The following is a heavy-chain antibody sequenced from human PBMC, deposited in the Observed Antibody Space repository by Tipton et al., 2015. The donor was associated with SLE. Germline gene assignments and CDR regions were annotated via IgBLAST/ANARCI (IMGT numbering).Heavy chain of an antibody. V-gene: IGHV1-18*01. Sequence: QLVQSGAEVKKPGSSVRVSCKALGGIFRTSAFSCVRQAPGQGLEWMGWISVYNDNTNYAQKLQGRVTMTTDTSTSTAYMELRSLRSDDTAVYYCALRWPDTWTTVYWGQGTLVTVSS. CDR1: GGIFRTSA. D-gene: IGHD5-12*01. J-gene: IGHJ4*02. CDR2: ISVYNDNT. CDR3: ALRWPDTWTTVY.